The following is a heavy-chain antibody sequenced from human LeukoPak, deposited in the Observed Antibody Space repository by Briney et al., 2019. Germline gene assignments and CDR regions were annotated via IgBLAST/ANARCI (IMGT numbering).Heavy chain of an antibody. CDR1: GYTFTGYY. J-gene: IGHJ5*02. D-gene: IGHD3-10*01. CDR2: INPNSGGT. Sequence: GASVKVSCKASGYTFTGYYMHWVRQAPGQGLEWMEWINPNSGGTNYAQKFQGRVTMTRDTSISTAYMELSRLRSDDTAVYYCARDGIYGSGSYYEISWFDPWGQGTLVTVSS. V-gene: IGHV1-2*02. CDR3: ARDGIYGSGSYYEISWFDP.